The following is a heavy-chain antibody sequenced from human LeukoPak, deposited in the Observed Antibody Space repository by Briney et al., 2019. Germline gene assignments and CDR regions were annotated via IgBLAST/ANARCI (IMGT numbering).Heavy chain of an antibody. Sequence: GGSLRLSCAASGFTFSDYYMSWIRQAPGKGLEWVSYISSSGSTIYYADSVKGRFTISRDNAKNSLYLQMNSLRAEDTAVYYCARSDVVVPAATFVYWGQGTLVTVSS. CDR1: GFTFSDYY. CDR2: ISSSGSTI. J-gene: IGHJ4*02. CDR3: ARSDVVVPAATFVY. D-gene: IGHD2-2*01. V-gene: IGHV3-11*04.